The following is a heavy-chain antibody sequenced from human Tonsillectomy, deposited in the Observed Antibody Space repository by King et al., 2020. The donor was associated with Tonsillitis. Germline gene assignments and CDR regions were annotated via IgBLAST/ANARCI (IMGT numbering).Heavy chain of an antibody. V-gene: IGHV4-31*03. Sequence: HVQLQESGPGLVKPSQNLSLTCTVSGGSISSGGFYWNWFRQHPGKGLEWIGYIFYSGSTNNNPSLRSRVTISVDTSKNQFSLMLSSVTAADTAVYYCAREVTHPHGYSYGYAFDIWGQGTFVTVSS. CDR3: AREVTHPHGYSYGYAFDI. CDR1: GGSISSGGFY. J-gene: IGHJ3*02. CDR2: IFYSGST. D-gene: IGHD5-18*01.